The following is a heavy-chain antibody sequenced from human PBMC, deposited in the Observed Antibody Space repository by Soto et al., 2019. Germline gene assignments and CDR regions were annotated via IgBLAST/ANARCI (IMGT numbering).Heavy chain of an antibody. CDR2: IRSKANSYAT. CDR1: GLTFSGSA. J-gene: IGHJ4*02. D-gene: IGHD1-26*01. CDR3: TRPGTAS. Sequence: EVQLVESGGGLVQPGGSLKLSCAASGLTFSGSAMHWVRQASGKGLAWVGRIRSKANSYATAYAASVKGRFTISRDDSKNTAYLQMNSLKTEDTAVYYCTRPGTASWGQGTLVTVSS. V-gene: IGHV3-73*02.